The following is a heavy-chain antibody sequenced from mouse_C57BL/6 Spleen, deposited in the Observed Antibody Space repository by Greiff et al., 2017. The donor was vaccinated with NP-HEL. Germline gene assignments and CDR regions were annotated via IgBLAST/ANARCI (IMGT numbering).Heavy chain of an antibody. J-gene: IGHJ2*01. CDR2: INPNNGGT. CDR1: GYTFTDYY. V-gene: IGHV1-26*01. D-gene: IGHD2-4*01. CDR3: ARGGKYDYPYYFDY. Sequence: VQLKQSGPELVKPGASVKISCKASGYTFTDYYMNWVKQSHGKSLEWIGDINPNNGGTSYNQKFKGKATLTVDKSSSTAYMELRSLTSEDSAVYYCARGGKYDYPYYFDYWGQGTTLTVSS.